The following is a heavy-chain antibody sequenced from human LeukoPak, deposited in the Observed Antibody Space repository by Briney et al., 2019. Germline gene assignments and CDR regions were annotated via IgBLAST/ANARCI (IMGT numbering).Heavy chain of an antibody. Sequence: GGSLRLSCAASGFAFSSNWMRWVRQTPGKGLVWVSRINSGGSGTSYADSVEGRFTISRDNAKNTLYLQMNSLKGEDTAVYYCATSLGPLAEYWGRGTLVTVSS. J-gene: IGHJ4*02. V-gene: IGHV3-74*01. CDR2: INSGGSGT. CDR1: GFAFSSNW. CDR3: ATSLGPLAEY. D-gene: IGHD7-27*01.